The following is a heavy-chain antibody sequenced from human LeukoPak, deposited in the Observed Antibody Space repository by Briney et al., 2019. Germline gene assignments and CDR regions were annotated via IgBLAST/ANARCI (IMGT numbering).Heavy chain of an antibody. CDR3: AKDIGIEFGYLYTFDI. J-gene: IGHJ3*02. D-gene: IGHD5-18*01. CDR1: GFTFDNSA. CDR2: INWKNIII. V-gene: IGHV3-9*01. Sequence: GGSLRLSCAASGFTFDNSAMYWVRQARGKGLEWVSGINWKNIIIAYADSVKGRFSISRDNAKKSLYLQMNSLRPEDTALYYCAKDIGIEFGYLYTFDIWGQGTMVTVSS.